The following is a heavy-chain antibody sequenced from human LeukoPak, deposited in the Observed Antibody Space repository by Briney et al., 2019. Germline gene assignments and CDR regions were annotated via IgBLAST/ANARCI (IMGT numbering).Heavy chain of an antibody. CDR1: GYTFTSYG. D-gene: IGHD3-9*01. J-gene: IGHJ6*02. CDR3: ARDSEILRYFDWLLPRDYYYYYGMDV. V-gene: IGHV1-18*01. CDR2: ISAYNGNT. Sequence: ASVKVSCKASGYTFTSYGISWVRQAPGQXXEWMGWISAYNGNTXYAQKLQGRVTMTTDTSTSTAYMELRSLRSDDTAVYYCARDSEILRYFDWLLPRDYYYYYGMDVWGQGTTVTVSS.